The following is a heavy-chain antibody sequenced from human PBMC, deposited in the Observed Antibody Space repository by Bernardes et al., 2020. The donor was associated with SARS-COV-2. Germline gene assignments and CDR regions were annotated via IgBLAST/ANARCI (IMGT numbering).Heavy chain of an antibody. Sequence: RGSRRLSGAAFRFTFSTDALSWVCQAPGKGRGWVASISGSAVSTFHADSVGGRFTISRDNSKNTLYLQMNSLRAEDTAVYYCVKSSSGFHGAGSPSPYSRFDPWGQGTLVTVSS. CDR2: ISGSAVST. CDR3: VKSSSGFHGAGSPSPYSRFDP. CDR1: RFTFSTDA. D-gene: IGHD3-10*01. V-gene: IGHV3-23*01. J-gene: IGHJ5*02.